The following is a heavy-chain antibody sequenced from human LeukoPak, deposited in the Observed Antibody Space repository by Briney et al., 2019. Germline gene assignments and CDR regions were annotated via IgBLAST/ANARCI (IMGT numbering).Heavy chain of an antibody. CDR3: AKNGQRGFSLDP. CDR1: RGSLNGHY. V-gene: IGHV4-34*01. Sequence: PSETLSLTCAVYRGSLNGHYWSCIRQPPRKGLEWIGEGSESGVTKFNPSLKSRVTISADTSKNQFSLKLNSVTAADTAVYYCAKNGQRGFSLDPWAQGTLVTVSS. CDR2: GSESGVT. D-gene: IGHD3-22*01. J-gene: IGHJ5*02.